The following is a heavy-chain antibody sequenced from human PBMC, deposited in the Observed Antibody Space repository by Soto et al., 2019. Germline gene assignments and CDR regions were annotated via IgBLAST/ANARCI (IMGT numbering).Heavy chain of an antibody. V-gene: IGHV1-69*13. J-gene: IGHJ4*02. CDR2: IIPIFGTA. CDR3: ARPEPRGYSGYDPTLDY. Sequence: ASVKVSCKASGGTFSSYAISWVRQAPGQGLEWMGGIIPIFGTANYAQKFQGRVTITADESTGTAYMELSSLRSEDTAVYYCARPEPRGYSGYDPTLDYWGQGTLVTVSS. D-gene: IGHD5-12*01. CDR1: GGTFSSYA.